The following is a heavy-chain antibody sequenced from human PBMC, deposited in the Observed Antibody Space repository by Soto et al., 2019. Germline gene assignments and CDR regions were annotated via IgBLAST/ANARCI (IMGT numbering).Heavy chain of an antibody. D-gene: IGHD3-10*01. CDR3: ARGGFGDVYYYYYMDV. Sequence: PSETLSLTCAVYGGSFSGYYWSWIRQPPGKRLEWIGEINHSGSTNYNPSLKSRVTISVDASKNQFSLKLSSVTAADTAVYYCARGGFGDVYYYYYMDVWGKGTTVTVSS. J-gene: IGHJ6*03. V-gene: IGHV4-34*01. CDR2: INHSGST. CDR1: GGSFSGYY.